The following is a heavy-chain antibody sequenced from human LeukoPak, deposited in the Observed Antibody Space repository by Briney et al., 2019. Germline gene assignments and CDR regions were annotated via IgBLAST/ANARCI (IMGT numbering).Heavy chain of an antibody. V-gene: IGHV4-59*08. Sequence: SETLSLTCTVSGGSISTYYWSWIRQPPGKGLEWIGYIYYTGSTSYNPSLKSRVTISVDTSKNQFSLKLSSVTAADTAVYYCARAGLGIATKFDPWGQGTLVTVSS. CDR3: ARAGLGIATKFDP. CDR1: GGSISTYY. D-gene: IGHD6-13*01. J-gene: IGHJ5*02. CDR2: IYYTGST.